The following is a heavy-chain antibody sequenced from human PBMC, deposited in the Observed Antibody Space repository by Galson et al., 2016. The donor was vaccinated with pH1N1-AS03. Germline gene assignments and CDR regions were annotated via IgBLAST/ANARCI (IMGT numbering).Heavy chain of an antibody. J-gene: IGHJ4*02. CDR2: IYSGGTT. D-gene: IGHD4-23*01. CDR1: GFTVSSSH. CDR3: VRDFRWGGNSGY. Sequence: SLRPSCAASGFTVSSSHMNWVRQAPGKGLEWVSIIYSGGTTYYADYVKGRFIVSRDNSKNTLYLQMNSLRAEDKAVYYCVRDFRWGGNSGYWGQGTLVTVSS. V-gene: IGHV3-66*01.